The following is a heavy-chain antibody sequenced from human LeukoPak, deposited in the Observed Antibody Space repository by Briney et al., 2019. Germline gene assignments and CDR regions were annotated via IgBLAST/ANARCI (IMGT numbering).Heavy chain of an antibody. CDR2: ISTNTGNP. CDR1: GYIFDIYA. CDR3: ARDYTLTLGTTTYFQH. V-gene: IGHV7-4-1*02. Sequence: GASVKVSCKASGYIFDIYALIWVRQAPGQGLELMGWISTNTGNPTYAQGFTGRFVFSLDTSVSTAYLQISSLTAEDTAVYYCARDYTLTLGTTTYFQHWGQGTLVTVSS. J-gene: IGHJ1*01. D-gene: IGHD1-7*01.